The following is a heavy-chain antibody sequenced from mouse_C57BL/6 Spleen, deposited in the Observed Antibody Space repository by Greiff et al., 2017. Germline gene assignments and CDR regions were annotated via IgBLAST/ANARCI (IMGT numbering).Heavy chain of an antibody. CDR1: GYTFTSYW. CDR3: TRDTTVVGYFDV. J-gene: IGHJ1*03. D-gene: IGHD1-1*01. V-gene: IGHV1-55*01. CDR2: IYPGSGST. Sequence: VQLQQPGPELVKPGASVKMSCKASGYTFTSYWITWVKQRPGQGLEWIGDIYPGSGSTNYNEKFKSKATLTVDTSSSTAYMQLSSLTSEDSAVXDCTRDTTVVGYFDVWGTGTTVTVSS.